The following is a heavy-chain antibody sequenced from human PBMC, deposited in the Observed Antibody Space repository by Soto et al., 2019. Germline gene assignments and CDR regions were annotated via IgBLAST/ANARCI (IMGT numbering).Heavy chain of an antibody. D-gene: IGHD6-19*01. CDR2: ISSNGCST. Sequence: GGSLRLSCSACGFTFSSYAMHWVRQAPGKGLEYVSAISSNGCSTYYADSVKGRFTISRDNSKNTLYLQMSSLRAEDTAVYYCVKDLLQAYSRGWYTGDYYYYGMDVWGQGTTVTVAS. V-gene: IGHV3-64D*08. CDR3: VKDLLQAYSRGWYTGDYYYYGMDV. CDR1: GFTFSSYA. J-gene: IGHJ6*02.